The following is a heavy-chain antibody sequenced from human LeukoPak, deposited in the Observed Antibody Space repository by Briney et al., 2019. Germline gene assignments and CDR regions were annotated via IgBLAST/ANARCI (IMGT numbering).Heavy chain of an antibody. CDR3: TRARGNSYGYFDK. D-gene: IGHD5-18*01. J-gene: IGHJ4*02. CDR2: IKGDASST. CDR1: GLTISDYW. Sequence: GGSLRLSCAASGLTISDYWMNWVRQGPGKGLVWVSNIKGDASSTSCADSVKGRFTISRDNAKNTLYLQMNTLRAEDTAVYYCTRARGNSYGYFDKCNQGTLVTVTA. V-gene: IGHV3-74*01.